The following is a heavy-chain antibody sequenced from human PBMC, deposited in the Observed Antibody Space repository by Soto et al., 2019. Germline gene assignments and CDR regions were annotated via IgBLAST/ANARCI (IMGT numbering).Heavy chain of an antibody. D-gene: IGHD6-19*01. CDR3: AKATTNGGWFNPFDS. Sequence: GGSLRLSCAASGFSFVNYAMNWVRQAPGKGLEWVSGLSGSGTSTYYADSVKGRFTISRDNSRDTLFLQMNSLTADDTAVYYCAKATTNGGWFNPFDSWGQGIQVTVS. J-gene: IGHJ4*02. V-gene: IGHV3-23*01. CDR1: GFSFVNYA. CDR2: LSGSGTST.